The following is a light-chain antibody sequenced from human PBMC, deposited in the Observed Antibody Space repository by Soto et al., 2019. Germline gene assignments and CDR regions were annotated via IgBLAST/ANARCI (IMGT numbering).Light chain of an antibody. J-gene: IGLJ1*01. CDR1: SSDVGGYNY. CDR3: SSYTSSSTLDV. V-gene: IGLV2-14*01. Sequence: QSVVTQPASVSGSPGQSITISCTGTSSDVGGYNYVSWYQQHPGKAPKLMIYEVSNRPSGVSNRFSGSKSGNTASLTISGLQAEDEADYYCSSYTSSSTLDVFGTGTKVPV. CDR2: EVS.